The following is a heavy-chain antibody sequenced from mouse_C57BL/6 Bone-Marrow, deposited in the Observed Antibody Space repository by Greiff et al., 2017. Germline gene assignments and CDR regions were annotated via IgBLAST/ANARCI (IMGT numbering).Heavy chain of an antibody. CDR3: ARRYYGRGAWFAY. CDR2: IDPSDSYT. Sequence: QVQLQQPGAELVRPGTSVKLSCKASGYTFTSYWMHWVKQRPGQGLEWIGVIDPSDSYTNYNQKFKGKATLTVDTSSSTAYMQLSSLTSEDSAVYYCARRYYGRGAWFAYWGQGTLVTVSA. V-gene: IGHV1-59*01. CDR1: GYTFTSYW. J-gene: IGHJ3*01. D-gene: IGHD1-1*01.